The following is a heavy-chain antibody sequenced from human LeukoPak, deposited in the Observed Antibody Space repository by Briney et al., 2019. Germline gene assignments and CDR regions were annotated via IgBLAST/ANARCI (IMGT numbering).Heavy chain of an antibody. V-gene: IGHV5-51*01. D-gene: IGHD3-9*01. J-gene: IGHJ4*02. CDR2: IYPGDSDT. CDR1: GYSFISYW. CDR3: ARSRDILTGPNYYFDY. Sequence: GESLQISCKGFGYSFISYWIGWVRQMPGKGLEWMGIIYPGDSDTRYSPSFQGQVTISADKSISTAYLQWSSLKASDTAMYYCARSRDILTGPNYYFDYWGQGTLVTVSS.